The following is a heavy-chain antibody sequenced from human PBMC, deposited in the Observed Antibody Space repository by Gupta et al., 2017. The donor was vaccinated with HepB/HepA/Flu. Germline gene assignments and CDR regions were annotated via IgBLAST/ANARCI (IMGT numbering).Heavy chain of an antibody. V-gene: IGHV3-23*01. Sequence: EVQLLESGGGLVQPGGSLRLSCAASGSTSTNYAMSWVRQAPGKGLEWVSHISASGGATYYADSVKGRFTISRDNYKNMLYLQMNSLRADDTAVYYCAKEIFSAPKGRIDCWGQGTLVTVSS. CDR2: ISASGGAT. J-gene: IGHJ4*02. CDR3: AKEIFSAPKGRIDC. D-gene: IGHD3-10*01. CDR1: GSTSTNYA.